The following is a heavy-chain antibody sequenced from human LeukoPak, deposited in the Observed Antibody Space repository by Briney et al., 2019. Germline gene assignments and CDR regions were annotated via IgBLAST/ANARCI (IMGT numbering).Heavy chain of an antibody. Sequence: PSETLSLTCTVSGGSISGYYWGWIRQPPGKGLEWIGYIYSSGETNYNPSLKSRVTISVDTSKNQFSLKLSSVTAADTAVYYCARDHCTGGSCYSGPSEGSDSWGQGTLVTVSS. J-gene: IGHJ5*01. CDR1: GGSISGYY. CDR3: ARDHCTGGSCYSGPSEGSDS. D-gene: IGHD2-15*01. CDR2: IYSSGET. V-gene: IGHV4-59*01.